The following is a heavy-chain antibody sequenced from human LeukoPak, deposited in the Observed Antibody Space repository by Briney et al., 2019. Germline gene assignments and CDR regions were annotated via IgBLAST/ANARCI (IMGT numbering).Heavy chain of an antibody. Sequence: ASVKVSCKASGYTFTSYGISWVRQAPGQGLEWMGWISAYNGNTNYAQKLQGRVTMTTDTSTSTAYMELRSLRSDDTAVYYCARGRYCSSTSCSDAFDIWGQGTMVTVSS. D-gene: IGHD2-2*01. CDR1: GYTFTSYG. CDR2: ISAYNGNT. V-gene: IGHV1-18*01. CDR3: ARGRYCSSTSCSDAFDI. J-gene: IGHJ3*02.